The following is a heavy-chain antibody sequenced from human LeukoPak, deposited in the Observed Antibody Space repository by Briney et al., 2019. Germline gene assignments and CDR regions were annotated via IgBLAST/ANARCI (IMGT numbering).Heavy chain of an antibody. D-gene: IGHD1-7*01. CDR1: GFTFSGSV. CDR3: TRQRAGTTYSNWFDP. J-gene: IGHJ5*02. Sequence: GGSLRLSCAASGFTFSGSVMHWVRQASGKGLEWVGRIRSKANSYATAYAAAVKGRFTISRDDSKNTAYLQMNSLKTEDTAVYYCTRQRAGTTYSNWFDPWGQGTLVTVSS. V-gene: IGHV3-73*01. CDR2: IRSKANSYAT.